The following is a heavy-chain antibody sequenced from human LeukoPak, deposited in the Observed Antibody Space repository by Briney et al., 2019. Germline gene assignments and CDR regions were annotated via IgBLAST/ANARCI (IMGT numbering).Heavy chain of an antibody. CDR2: VSDSSRHI. CDR1: GFTFSRYS. D-gene: IGHD4-17*01. Sequence: GGSLRLSCAASGFTFSRYSVNWVRQAPGKGLEWVSCVSDSSRHIYYADSVKGRFTISRDNAKSSASLQMNSLRVDDTAVYYCARAYTNGDYLDYWGQGTLVTVSS. J-gene: IGHJ4*02. CDR3: ARAYTNGDYLDY. V-gene: IGHV3-21*01.